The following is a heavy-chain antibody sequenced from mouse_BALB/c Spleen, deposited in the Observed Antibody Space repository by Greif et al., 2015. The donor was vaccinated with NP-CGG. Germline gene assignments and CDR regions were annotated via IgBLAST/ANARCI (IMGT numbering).Heavy chain of an antibody. J-gene: IGHJ4*01. CDR1: GYTFTSYW. D-gene: IGHD1-1*02. CDR3: PTHQLTINY. CDR2: IAPGSGST. V-gene: IGHV1S41*01. Sequence: DLVKPGASVKLSCKASGYTFTSYWINWIKQRPGQGLEWIGRIAPGSGSTYYNEMFKGKATLTVDTSSSTPYIHLRSLSSKHSSLYFYPTHQLTINYSAQQTSITLSS.